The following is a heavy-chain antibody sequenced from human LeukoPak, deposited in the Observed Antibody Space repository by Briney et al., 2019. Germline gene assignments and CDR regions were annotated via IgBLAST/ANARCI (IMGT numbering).Heavy chain of an antibody. CDR3: AREGTSGGLNWLDP. CDR2: IYTSGST. CDR1: GGSISSYY. D-gene: IGHD3-10*01. J-gene: IGHJ5*02. Sequence: TSETLSLTGTVSGGSISSYYWSRIRQPAGKGLEWIGRIYTSGSTNYNPSLKSRVTMSVDTSKNQFSLRLSSVNAADTAVYFCAREGTSGGLNWLDPWGQGTLVTVSS. V-gene: IGHV4-4*07.